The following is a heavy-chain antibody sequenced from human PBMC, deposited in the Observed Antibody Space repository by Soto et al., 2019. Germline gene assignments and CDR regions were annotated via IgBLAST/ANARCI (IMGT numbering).Heavy chain of an antibody. J-gene: IGHJ4*02. CDR3: ASRVLHYDFWSGYHGYYFDY. CDR1: GGSISSSSYY. Sequence: PSETLSLTCTVSGGSISSSSYYWGWIRQPPGKGLEWIGSIYYSGSTYYNPSLKSRVTISVDTSKNQFSLKLSSVTAADTAVYYCASRVLHYDFWSGYHGYYFDYWGQGTLVTVSS. V-gene: IGHV4-39*01. D-gene: IGHD3-3*01. CDR2: IYYSGST.